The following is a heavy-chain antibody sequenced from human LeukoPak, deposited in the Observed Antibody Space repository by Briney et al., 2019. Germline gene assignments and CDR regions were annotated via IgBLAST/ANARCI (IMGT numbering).Heavy chain of an antibody. J-gene: IGHJ4*02. CDR1: GGSISSYY. Sequence: SETLSLTCTVSGGSISSYYWSWIRQPPGKGLEWIGEINHSGSTNYNPSLKSRVTISVDTSKNQFSLKLNSVTATDTAVYYCARHYGPWGQGTLVTVSS. D-gene: IGHD3-16*01. CDR3: ARHYGP. V-gene: IGHV4-34*01. CDR2: INHSGST.